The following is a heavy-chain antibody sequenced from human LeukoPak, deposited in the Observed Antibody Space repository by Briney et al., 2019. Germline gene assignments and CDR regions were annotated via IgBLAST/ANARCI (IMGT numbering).Heavy chain of an antibody. Sequence: GGSLRLSCAASGFTFDDYAMHWVRQAPGKGLEWVSGISWNSGSIGYADSVKGRFTISRDNAKNSLYLQMNSLRAEDTALYYCAKHIRIHDYGDDPFDYWGQGTLVTVSS. V-gene: IGHV3-9*01. CDR2: ISWNSGSI. CDR1: GFTFDDYA. CDR3: AKHIRIHDYGDDPFDY. D-gene: IGHD4-17*01. J-gene: IGHJ4*02.